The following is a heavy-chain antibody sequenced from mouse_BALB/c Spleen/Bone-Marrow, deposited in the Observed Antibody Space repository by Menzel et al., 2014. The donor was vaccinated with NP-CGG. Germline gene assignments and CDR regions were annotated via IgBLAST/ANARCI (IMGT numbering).Heavy chain of an antibody. CDR3: ARYGNYFDY. J-gene: IGHJ2*01. V-gene: IGHV3-5*02. Sequence: EVKLMESGPGLVKPSQTVSLTCTATGISITTGNYRWSWIRQFPGNKLEWIGYIYYSGTITYNPSLTSRTTITRDTSKNQFFLEMNSLTAEDTATYYCARYGNYFDYWGQGTTLTVSS. D-gene: IGHD2-1*01. CDR2: IYYSGTI. CDR1: GISITTGNYR.